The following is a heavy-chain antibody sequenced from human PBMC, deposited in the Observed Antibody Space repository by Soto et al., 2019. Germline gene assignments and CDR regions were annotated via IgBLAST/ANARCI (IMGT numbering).Heavy chain of an antibody. V-gene: IGHV3-30*18. CDR3: ANVLRLDY. Sequence: GGSLRLSCAASGFTFSSYGLHCVRQAAGKGLEWLAVISYDGSNKYYADSVKGRFTISRDNSKNTLYLQMNSLRAEDTAVYYCANVLRLDYWGQGT. J-gene: IGHJ4*02. CDR2: ISYDGSNK. D-gene: IGHD2-8*01. CDR1: GFTFSSYG.